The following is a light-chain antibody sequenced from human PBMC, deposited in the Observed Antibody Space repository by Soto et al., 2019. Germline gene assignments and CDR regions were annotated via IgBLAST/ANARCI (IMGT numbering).Light chain of an antibody. CDR2: DVS. CDR1: QSVSSF. J-gene: IGKJ2*01. Sequence: EIVLAQSPVTLSLSPGDRATLSCRPSQSVSSFLAWYQQKPGQPPRLLIYDVSNRAAGIPARFSGSGSGTDFTLTISCLEPEDFAVYYCQQRTDWPPVYTFGQGTKLEIK. V-gene: IGKV3-11*01. CDR3: QQRTDWPPVYT.